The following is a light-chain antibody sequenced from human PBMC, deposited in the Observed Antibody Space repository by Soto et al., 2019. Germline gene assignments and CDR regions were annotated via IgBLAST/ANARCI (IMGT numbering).Light chain of an antibody. CDR1: QPISSW. Sequence: DIQMTQSPSSISASVGDRVTITCRASQPISSWLAWYQQVPGQAPYXLIYPASTLQSGVPSRFSGSGSGTDFTLTINSLQPEDFATYFCQQGYNFPRAFGQGTKGGYQ. CDR3: QQGYNFPRA. CDR2: PAS. J-gene: IGKJ1*01. V-gene: IGKV1-12*01.